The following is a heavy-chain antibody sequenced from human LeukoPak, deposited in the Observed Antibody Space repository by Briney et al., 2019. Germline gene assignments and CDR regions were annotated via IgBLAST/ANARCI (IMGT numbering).Heavy chain of an antibody. CDR2: IYYSGST. CDR1: GGSISSGGYY. D-gene: IGHD6-6*01. CDR3: ARDTGRRIAARPGYYYGMDV. V-gene: IGHV4-31*03. Sequence: SETLSLTCTVSGGSISSGGYYWSWIRQHPGKGLEWIGYIYYSGSTYYNPSLKSRVTISVDTPKNQFSLKLSSVTAADTAVYYCARDTGRRIAARPGYYYGMDVWGQGTTVTVSS. J-gene: IGHJ6*02.